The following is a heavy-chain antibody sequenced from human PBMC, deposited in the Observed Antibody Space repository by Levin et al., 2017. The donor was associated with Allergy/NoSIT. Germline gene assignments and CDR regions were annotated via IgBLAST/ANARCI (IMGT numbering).Heavy chain of an antibody. Sequence: ASVKVSCKASGYSFTNFGISWVRQAPGQGLEWMGWVSPYNGETNYAKKLQGRVTMTSDASTSTAYMELRSLRSDDTAVYYCARELADTAADPFDIWGQGTMVTVSS. D-gene: IGHD5-18*01. CDR3: ARELADTAADPFDI. CDR2: VSPYNGET. CDR1: GYSFTNFG. J-gene: IGHJ3*02. V-gene: IGHV1-18*01.